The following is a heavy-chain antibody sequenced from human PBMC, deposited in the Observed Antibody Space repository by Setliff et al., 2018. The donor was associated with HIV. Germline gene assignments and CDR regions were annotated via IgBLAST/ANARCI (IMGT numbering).Heavy chain of an antibody. CDR1: GDSINSHY. J-gene: IGHJ4*02. CDR2: IYYTGTT. V-gene: IGHV4-59*11. CDR3: ARGGDGYYNN. D-gene: IGHD3-16*01. Sequence: KPSETLSLTCIVSGDSINSHYWSWIRQPPGKGLEWIGSIYYTGTTNYNPSLKSRVTISLYTSKNRFSLKLSSVTAADTAVYYCARGGDGYYNNWGRGILVTVSS.